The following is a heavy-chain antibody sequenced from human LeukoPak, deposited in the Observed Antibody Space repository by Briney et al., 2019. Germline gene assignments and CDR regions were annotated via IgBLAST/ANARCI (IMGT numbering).Heavy chain of an antibody. Sequence: SVKVSCKASGYTFNGYYMHWVRQAPGQGLEWMGGIIPIFGTANYAQKFQGRVTITADESTSTAYMELSSLRSEDTAVYYCARGVVVAAIHPRMFDYFDYWGQGTLVTVSS. V-gene: IGHV1-69*13. CDR1: GYTFNGYY. CDR2: IIPIFGTA. J-gene: IGHJ4*02. D-gene: IGHD2-15*01. CDR3: ARGVVVAAIHPRMFDYFDY.